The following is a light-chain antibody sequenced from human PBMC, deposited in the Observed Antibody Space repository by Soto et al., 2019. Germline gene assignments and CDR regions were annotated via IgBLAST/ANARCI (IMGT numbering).Light chain of an antibody. Sequence: DIQMTQSPSSLSASVGDRATITCRASQSISSYLNWYQQKPGKAPKLLIYAASSLQSGVPSRFSGSGSGTDFTLTISSLQPEDFATYYCQQSYSTPRTFGQGNKVDIK. CDR2: AAS. V-gene: IGKV1-39*01. J-gene: IGKJ1*01. CDR3: QQSYSTPRT. CDR1: QSISSY.